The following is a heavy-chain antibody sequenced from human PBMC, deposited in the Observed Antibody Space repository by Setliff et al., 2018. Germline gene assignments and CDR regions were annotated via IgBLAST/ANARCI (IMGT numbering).Heavy chain of an antibody. J-gene: IGHJ6*02. Sequence: ASLKVSCKASGYTFTSYDINWVRQATGQGLEWMGWMNPNSGNTGYAQKFQGRVTMTRNTSISTAYMELSSLRSEDTAVYYCARGRERDYNFWSGYYTYYYYGMDVWGQGTTGTVSS. CDR1: GYTFTSYD. V-gene: IGHV1-8*02. CDR3: ARGRERDYNFWSGYYTYYYYGMDV. CDR2: MNPNSGNT. D-gene: IGHD3-3*01.